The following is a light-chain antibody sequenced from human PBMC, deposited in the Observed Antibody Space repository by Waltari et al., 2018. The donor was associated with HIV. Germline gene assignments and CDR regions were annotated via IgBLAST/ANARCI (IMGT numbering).Light chain of an antibody. CDR3: QQYFNAPIT. J-gene: IGKJ4*01. CDR2: WAS. V-gene: IGKV4-1*01. Sequence: DIVMTQSPDSLALSLGERANITCKSSRSILYNSNNKNYLAWYQQKPGQPPQLLIYWASTREFGVPDRFSGSGSGTNFTLTISSLQTEDVAVYYCQQYFNAPITFGGGTRVEI. CDR1: RSILYNSNNKNY.